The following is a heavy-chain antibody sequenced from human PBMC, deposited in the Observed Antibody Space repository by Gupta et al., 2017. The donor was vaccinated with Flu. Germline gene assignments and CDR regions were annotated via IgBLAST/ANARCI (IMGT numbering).Heavy chain of an antibody. CDR2: ISSSGVP. V-gene: IGHV3-48*03. Sequence: EVQLVESGGGLVQPGGSLRLSCAASGFAFSSYEMNWVRLAPGKGLEWVSFISSSGVPYYTDSVKSRFTISRDNAKNSVYLQMNSLRAEDTAFYYCARGHWDSWGQGTLVTVSS. CDR1: GFAFSSYE. CDR3: ARGHWDS. J-gene: IGHJ4*02.